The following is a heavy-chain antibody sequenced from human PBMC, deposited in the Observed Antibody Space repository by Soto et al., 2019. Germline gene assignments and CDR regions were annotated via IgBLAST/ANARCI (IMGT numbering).Heavy chain of an antibody. CDR1: GGSINSGDDY. CDR3: ARNYYDSSGYGDYFDH. V-gene: IGHV4-31*03. Sequence: SETLSLTCTVSGGSINSGDDYWSWIRQHPGKGLEWIGYIYYSGSTYYNPSLKSRVNISVDTSKNHFSLKLSCVTAADTAVYYCARNYYDSSGYGDYFDHWGQGTLVTVSS. J-gene: IGHJ4*02. CDR2: IYYSGST. D-gene: IGHD3-22*01.